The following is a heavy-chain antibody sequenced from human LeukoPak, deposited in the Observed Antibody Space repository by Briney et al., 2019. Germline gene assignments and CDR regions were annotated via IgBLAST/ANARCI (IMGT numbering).Heavy chain of an antibody. D-gene: IGHD1-26*01. V-gene: IGHV3-43*02. J-gene: IGHJ4*02. CDR3: AKTRRSGTEYGDFDH. Sequence: QSGGSLRLSCAASGLSFDDYDMHWVRQAPGKGLEWVSLIHRDGRTAYYAGSVKGRFAISRDNSRRSLYLQMDSLRTEDTALYHCAKTRRSGTEYGDFDHWGQGTLVTVSS. CDR2: IHRDGRTA. CDR1: GLSFDDYD.